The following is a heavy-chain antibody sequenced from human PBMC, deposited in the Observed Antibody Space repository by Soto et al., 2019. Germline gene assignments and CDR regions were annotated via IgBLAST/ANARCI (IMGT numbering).Heavy chain of an antibody. CDR2: INSDGSST. D-gene: IGHD3-22*01. CDR1: GFTFSSYW. Sequence: GSLRLSCAASGFTFSSYWMHWVRQGPGKGLVWVSRINSDGSSTDYADSVRDRFTIYRDNVENTLYLQMNSLRADDTAVYYCAKGYYYYDSSGYPHWAQGTLVTVSS. J-gene: IGHJ4*02. V-gene: IGHV3-74*01. CDR3: AKGYYYYDSSGYPH.